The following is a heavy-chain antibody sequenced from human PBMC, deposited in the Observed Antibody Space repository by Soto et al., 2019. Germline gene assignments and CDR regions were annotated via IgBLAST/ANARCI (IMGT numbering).Heavy chain of an antibody. J-gene: IGHJ6*03. D-gene: IGHD4-17*01. CDR1: GFTFSSYW. Sequence: PGGSLRHSCAASGFTFSSYWMSWVRQAPGKGLEWVANIKQDGSEKYYVDSVKGRFTISRDNAKNSLYLQMNSLRAEDTAVYYCAREKSGYGERPLLTYYYYMDVWGKGTTVTVS. CDR2: IKQDGSEK. CDR3: AREKSGYGERPLLTYYYYMDV. V-gene: IGHV3-7*01.